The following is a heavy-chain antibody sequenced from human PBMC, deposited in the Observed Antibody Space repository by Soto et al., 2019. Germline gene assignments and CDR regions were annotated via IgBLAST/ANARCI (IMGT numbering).Heavy chain of an antibody. J-gene: IGHJ4*02. Sequence: GGSLRLSCAASGFTFDDYAMHWVRQAPGKGLEWVSGISGSGGSTYYADSVKGRFTISRDNSKNTLYLQMNSLRAEDTAVYYCAKRGSLRYFDWLLLYWGQGTLVTVSS. V-gene: IGHV3-23*01. CDR3: AKRGSLRYFDWLLLY. D-gene: IGHD3-9*01. CDR2: ISGSGGST. CDR1: GFTFDDYA.